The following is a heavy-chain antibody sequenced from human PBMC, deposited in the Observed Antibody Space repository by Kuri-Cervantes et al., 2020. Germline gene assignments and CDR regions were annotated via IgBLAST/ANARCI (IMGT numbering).Heavy chain of an antibody. Sequence: LSLTCAASGFTFSSYAMSWIRQAPGKGLEWVSAISGSGGSTYYADSVKGRFTISRDNSKNTLYLQMNSLRAEDTAVYYCAKGTTTSIAARLGYYYYMDVWGKGTTVTVSS. J-gene: IGHJ6*03. D-gene: IGHD6-6*01. CDR1: GFTFSSYA. V-gene: IGHV3-23*01. CDR2: ISGSGGST. CDR3: AKGTTTSIAARLGYYYYMDV.